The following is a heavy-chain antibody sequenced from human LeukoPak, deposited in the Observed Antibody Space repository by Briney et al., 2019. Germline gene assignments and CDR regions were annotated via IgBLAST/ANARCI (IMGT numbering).Heavy chain of an antibody. J-gene: IGHJ4*02. CDR3: ARDASGHDLPFDY. D-gene: IGHD6-25*01. CDR2: ISDSGTRT. V-gene: IGHV3-23*01. CDR1: GFTFGSYA. Sequence: GGSLRLSCAASGFTFGSYAMNWVHLAPGKGLEWVSTISDSGTRTHFADSVKGRFTISRDNGKNSLYLQMNSLRAEDTAVYYCARDASGHDLPFDYWGQGTLVTVSS.